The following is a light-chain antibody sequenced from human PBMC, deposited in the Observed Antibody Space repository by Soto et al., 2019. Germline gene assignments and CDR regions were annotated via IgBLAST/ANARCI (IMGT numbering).Light chain of an antibody. CDR1: SSDVGGYDY. CDR2: DVN. V-gene: IGLV2-14*01. J-gene: IGLJ2*01. CDR3: SSFRSSSTLRVV. Sequence: QSALTQPASVSGSPGQSITISCTGTSSDVGGYDYVSWYQQHPGQAPKLLIYDVNNRPSGVSSRFSGSKSGNTASLTISGLQADDEADYYCSSFRSSSTLRVVFGGGTQLTVL.